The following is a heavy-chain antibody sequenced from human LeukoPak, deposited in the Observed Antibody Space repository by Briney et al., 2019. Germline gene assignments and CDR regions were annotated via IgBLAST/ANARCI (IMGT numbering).Heavy chain of an antibody. Sequence: GGSLRLSCAASGFTFSSYSMNWVRQAPGKGLEWVSHISSSSSIIYYADSVKGRFTISRDNTKNSLYLQMNSLRAEDTAVYYCARSAPYFDAWSGYSYFFHYWGQGTLVTVSS. CDR1: GFTFSSYS. J-gene: IGHJ4*02. V-gene: IGHV3-48*04. CDR2: ISSSSSII. CDR3: ARSAPYFDAWSGYSYFFHY. D-gene: IGHD3-3*01.